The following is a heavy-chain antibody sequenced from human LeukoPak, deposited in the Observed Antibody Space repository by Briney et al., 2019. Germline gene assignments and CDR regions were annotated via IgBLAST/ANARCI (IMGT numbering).Heavy chain of an antibody. J-gene: IGHJ5*02. CDR2: ISSSSSYI. D-gene: IGHD2-2*01. CDR3: AREDPVPADPPYNWFDP. CDR1: GFTFSSYS. V-gene: IGHV3-21*01. Sequence: PGGSLRLSCAASGFTFSSYSMNWVRQAPGKGLEWVSSISSSSSYIYYADSVKGRFTISRDNAKNSLYLQMNSLRAEDTAVYYCAREDPVPADPPYNWFDPWGQGTLVTVSS.